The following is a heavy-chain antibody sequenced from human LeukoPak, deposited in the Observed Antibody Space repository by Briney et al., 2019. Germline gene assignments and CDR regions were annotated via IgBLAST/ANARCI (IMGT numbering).Heavy chain of an antibody. CDR2: INPNSGGT. CDR1: GYTFTGYY. J-gene: IGHJ5*02. CDR3: ASTVGSGSSWYGNWFDP. Sequence: ASVKVSCKASGYTFTGYYMHWVRQAPGQGLEWMGWINPNSGGTNYAQKFQGRVTMTRDTSISTAYMELSRLRSDDTAVYYCASTVGSGSSWYGNWFDPWGQGTLVTVSS. V-gene: IGHV1-2*02. D-gene: IGHD6-13*01.